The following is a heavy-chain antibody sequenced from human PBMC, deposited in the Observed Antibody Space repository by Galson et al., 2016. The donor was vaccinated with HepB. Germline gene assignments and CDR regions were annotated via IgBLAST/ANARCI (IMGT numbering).Heavy chain of an antibody. Sequence: ETLSLTCTVSGDSVSDSYCNWVRQPPGKGLEWIGNVHYTEGSLYNPSLKGRGSITMDSSKNQFSLSLRSVTSADTAVYYCVTGRGWLPDYWGQGIHVTVSS. J-gene: IGHJ4*02. D-gene: IGHD5-24*01. CDR1: GDSVSDSY. V-gene: IGHV4-59*02. CDR2: VHYTEGS. CDR3: VTGRGWLPDY.